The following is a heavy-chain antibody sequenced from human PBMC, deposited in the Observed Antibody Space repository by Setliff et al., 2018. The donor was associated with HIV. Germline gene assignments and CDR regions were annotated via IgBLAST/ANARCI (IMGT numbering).Heavy chain of an antibody. CDR2: INHSGST. CDR1: GGSFSGYY. J-gene: IGHJ4*02. Sequence: PSETLSLTCAVYGGSFSGYYWSWIRQPPGKGLEWIGEINHSGSTNYNPSLKSRVTISVDTSKNQFSLKLSSVTGADTAIYFCARGALSLTMTKLLSFFDSWGQGTQVTVSS. CDR3: ARGALSLTMTKLLSFFDS. D-gene: IGHD3-22*01. V-gene: IGHV4-34*01.